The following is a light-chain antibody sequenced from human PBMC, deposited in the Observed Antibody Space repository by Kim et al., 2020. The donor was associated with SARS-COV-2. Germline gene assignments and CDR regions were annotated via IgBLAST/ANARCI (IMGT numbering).Light chain of an antibody. CDR3: QQYNDWST. Sequence: EIVMTQSPATLSVSPGERATLSCRASQSISNNLAWYQQKPGQAPRLLIYAASTRATGIPARFSGSGSGTEFTLTISSLQSGDFGVYFCQQYNDWSTFGQGTKVEIK. CDR2: AAS. V-gene: IGKV3-15*01. CDR1: QSISNN. J-gene: IGKJ1*01.